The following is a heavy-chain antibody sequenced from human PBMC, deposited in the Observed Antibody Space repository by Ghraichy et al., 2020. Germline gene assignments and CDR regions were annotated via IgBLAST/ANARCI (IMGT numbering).Heavy chain of an antibody. D-gene: IGHD1-20*01. CDR2: IKEDGSQK. V-gene: IGHV3-7*03. J-gene: IGHJ4*02. CDR3: ARHYHWDGDSHYRHFDY. Sequence: GGSLRLSCAVSGFTFNTDRTTWVRHAPGQGMECVAVIKEDGSQKDYVDSVKGRFTISRDNAENSLYLEMNSLRVEDTAVYYCARHYHWDGDSHYRHFDYWDRVIMVNVSA. CDR1: GFTFNTDR.